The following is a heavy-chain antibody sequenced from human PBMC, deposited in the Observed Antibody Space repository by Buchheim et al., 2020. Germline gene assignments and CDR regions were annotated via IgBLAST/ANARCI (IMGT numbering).Heavy chain of an antibody. V-gene: IGHV1-69*04. J-gene: IGHJ5*02. CDR1: GGTFSSYA. CDR3: AKDQDEGPPTSEGWFDP. D-gene: IGHD6-6*01. Sequence: QVQLVQSGAEVKKPGSSVKVSCKASGGTFSSYAISWVRQAPGQGLEWMGRIIPILGIANYAQKFQGRVTITADKSTSTAYMELSSLRSEDTAVYYCAKDQDEGPPTSEGWFDPWGQGTL. CDR2: IIPILGIA.